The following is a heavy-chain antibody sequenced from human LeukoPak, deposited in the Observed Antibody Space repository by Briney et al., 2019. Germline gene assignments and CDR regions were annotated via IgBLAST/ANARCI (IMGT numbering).Heavy chain of an antibody. CDR1: GGTFSSYA. V-gene: IGHV1-69*13. D-gene: IGHD3-22*01. CDR2: IIPIFGTA. Sequence: SVTVSCKASGGTFSSYAISWVRQAPGQGLEWMGGIIPIFGTANYAQKFQGRVTITADESTSTAYMELSSLRSEDTAVYYCAKKYYYDSSGSDDAFDIWGQGTMVTVSS. J-gene: IGHJ3*02. CDR3: AKKYYYDSSGSDDAFDI.